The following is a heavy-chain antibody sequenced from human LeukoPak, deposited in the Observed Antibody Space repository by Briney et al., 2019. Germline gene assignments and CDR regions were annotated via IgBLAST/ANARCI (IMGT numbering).Heavy chain of an antibody. Sequence: GGSLRLSCAASGFTFSSYAMSWVRQAPGKGLEWVSAISGSGGSTYYADSVKGRFTISRDNSKNTLYLQMNSLRAEDTAVYYCAKTPIQRGHIVVVTAIQYYFDYWGQGTMVTVSS. V-gene: IGHV3-23*01. D-gene: IGHD2-21*02. CDR3: AKTPIQRGHIVVVTAIQYYFDY. CDR1: GFTFSSYA. J-gene: IGHJ4*03. CDR2: ISGSGGST.